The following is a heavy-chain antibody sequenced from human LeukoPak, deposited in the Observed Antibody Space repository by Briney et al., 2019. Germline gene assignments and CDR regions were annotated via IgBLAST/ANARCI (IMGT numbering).Heavy chain of an antibody. D-gene: IGHD5-24*01. V-gene: IGHV4-39*01. Sequence: PSETLSLTCTVSGGSISSSCYYWGWIRQSPGKGLECIGNIYCSGSTYYNPYLKSQVTISVDTSKSQFSLKLSSVTAVDTSVYYCARGRDGYNLRGASFDYRGQGSLVTVSS. CDR3: ARGRDGYNLRGASFDY. J-gene: IGHJ4*02. CDR1: GGSISSSCYY. CDR2: IYCSGST.